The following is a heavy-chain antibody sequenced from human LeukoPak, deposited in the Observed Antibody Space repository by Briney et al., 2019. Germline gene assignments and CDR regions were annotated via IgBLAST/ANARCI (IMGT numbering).Heavy chain of an antibody. CDR1: GFTFSSYS. CDR2: ISSGSSTI. J-gene: IGHJ3*02. CDR3: ARDLRRADDAFDI. Sequence: GGSLRLSCAASGFTFSSYSMTWVRQAPGKGLDWLSYISSGSSTIYYADSVKGRFTISRDNTKKTLYLEMNSLRAEDTAVYYCARDLRRADDAFDIWGQGTMVTVSS. V-gene: IGHV3-48*04.